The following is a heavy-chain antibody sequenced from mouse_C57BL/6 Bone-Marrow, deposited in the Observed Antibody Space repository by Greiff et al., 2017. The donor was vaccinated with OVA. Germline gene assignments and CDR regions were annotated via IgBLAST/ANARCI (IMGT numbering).Heavy chain of an antibody. CDR3: ALLRRDY. D-gene: IGHD1-1*01. J-gene: IGHJ4*01. Sequence: QVQLQQPGAELVKPGASVKLSCKASGYTFTSYWMHWVKQRPGRGLEWIGVIDPSDSYTNYNQKFKGKATLTVDTSPSTAYMQLSSLTSEDSAVYYCALLRRDYWGQGTSVTVSS. CDR1: GYTFTSYW. CDR2: IDPSDSYT. V-gene: IGHV1-69*02.